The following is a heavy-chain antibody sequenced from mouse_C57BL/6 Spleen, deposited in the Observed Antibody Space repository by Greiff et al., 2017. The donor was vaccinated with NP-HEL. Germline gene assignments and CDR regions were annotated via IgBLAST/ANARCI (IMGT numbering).Heavy chain of an antibody. J-gene: IGHJ4*01. V-gene: IGHV1-22*01. Sequence: EVQLQQSGPELVKPGASVKMSCKASGYTFTDYNMHWVKQSHGKSLEWIGYINPNNGGTSYNQKFKGKATLTVNKSSSTAYMELRSLTSEDSAVYYCARMETITTVSSGGMDYWGQGTSVTVSS. CDR1: GYTFTDYN. D-gene: IGHD1-1*01. CDR2: INPNNGGT. CDR3: ARMETITTVSSGGMDY.